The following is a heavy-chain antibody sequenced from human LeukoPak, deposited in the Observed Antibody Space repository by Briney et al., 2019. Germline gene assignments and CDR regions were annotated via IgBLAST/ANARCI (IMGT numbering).Heavy chain of an antibody. CDR3: AKDVSWGYDLDY. V-gene: IGHV3-30*18. CDR2: ISYDGSNK. J-gene: IGHJ4*02. CDR1: GFTFSSYG. D-gene: IGHD5-12*01. Sequence: PGGSLRLSCAASGFTFSSYGMHWVRQAPGKGLEWVAVISYDGSNKYYADSVEGRFTISRDNSKNTLYLQMNSLRAEDTAVYYCAKDVSWGYDLDYWGQGTLVTVSS.